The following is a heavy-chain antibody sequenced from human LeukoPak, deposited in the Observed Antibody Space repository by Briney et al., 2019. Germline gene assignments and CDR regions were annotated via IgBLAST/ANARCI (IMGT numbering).Heavy chain of an antibody. D-gene: IGHD3-16*01. CDR3: TTVISPNRQSRWGYFQH. Sequence: PGGSLRLSCAAFGSTFSNAWMSWVRQAPGKGLEWVGRIKSKTDGGTTDYAAPVKGRFTISRDDSKNTLYLQMNSLKTEDTAVYYCTTVISPNRQSRWGYFQHWGQGTLVTVSS. J-gene: IGHJ1*01. CDR1: GSTFSNAW. CDR2: IKSKTDGGTT. V-gene: IGHV3-15*01.